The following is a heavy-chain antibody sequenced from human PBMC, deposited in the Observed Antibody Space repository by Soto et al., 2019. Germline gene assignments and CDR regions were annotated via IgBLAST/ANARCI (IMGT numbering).Heavy chain of an antibody. Sequence: GGSLRLSCAASGFTFSSYAMSWVRQAPGKGLEWVSVISGSGGSTYYADSVKGRFTISRGNSKNTLYLQMNSLRAEYTAVYYCAKADLTGQYYYGMDVWGQGTTVTVSS. J-gene: IGHJ6*02. CDR2: ISGSGGST. CDR3: AKADLTGQYYYGMDV. CDR1: GFTFSSYA. D-gene: IGHD7-27*01. V-gene: IGHV3-23*01.